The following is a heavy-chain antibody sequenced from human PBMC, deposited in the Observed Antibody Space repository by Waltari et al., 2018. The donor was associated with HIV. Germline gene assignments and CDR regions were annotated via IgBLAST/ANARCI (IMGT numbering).Heavy chain of an antibody. CDR2: ISSDGTTT. V-gene: IGHV3-74*01. CDR1: RFHFSSYL. D-gene: IGHD1-20*01. CDR3: TRDLARYNWNDIPLDY. J-gene: IGHJ4*02. Sequence: EVQLVESGGGLVQPGGSLRLSCAASRFHFSSYLMPWVRQTPGKGLVWVSRISSDGTTTSYADSVKGRFTISRDNAKNTLYLQMNSLRAEDTAVYYCTRDLARYNWNDIPLDYWGQGALVTVSS.